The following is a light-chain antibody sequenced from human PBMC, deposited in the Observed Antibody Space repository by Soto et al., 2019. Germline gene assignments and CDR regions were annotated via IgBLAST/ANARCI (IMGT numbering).Light chain of an antibody. J-gene: IGLJ3*02. CDR3: SSYTSSSTWV. V-gene: IGLV2-14*01. Sequence: QSALTQPASVSGSLGQSITISCTGTNSDVGAYAYVSWYRQHPGKAPKLMIYEVSNRPSGVSNRFSGSKSGNTASLTISGLQAEDEADYYCSSYTSSSTWVFGGGTKVTVL. CDR1: NSDVGAYAY. CDR2: EVS.